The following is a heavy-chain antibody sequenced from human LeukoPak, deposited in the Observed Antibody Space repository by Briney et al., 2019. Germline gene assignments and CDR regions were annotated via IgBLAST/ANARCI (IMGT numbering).Heavy chain of an antibody. CDR3: ARVGRTVVVAQGGAFDI. V-gene: IGHV1-69*13. CDR1: GYTFTSYG. CDR2: IIPIFGTA. Sequence: SVKVSCKASGYTFTSYGISWVRQAPGQGLEWMGGIIPIFGTANYAQKFQGRVTITADESTSTAYMELSSLRSEDTAVYYCARVGRTVVVAQGGAFDIWGQGTMVTVSS. D-gene: IGHD2-15*01. J-gene: IGHJ3*02.